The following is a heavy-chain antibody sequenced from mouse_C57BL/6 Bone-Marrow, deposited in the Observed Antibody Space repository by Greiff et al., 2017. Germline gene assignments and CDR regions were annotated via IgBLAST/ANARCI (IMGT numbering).Heavy chain of an antibody. CDR3: ARDLLVTTVVDH. Sequence: VQLKESGPGLVKPSQSLSLTCSVTGYSITSGYYWNWIRQFPGNKLEWMGYISYDGSNNYNPSLKNRIPITRDTSKNQFFLKLNSVTTEDTATYYCARDLLVTTVVDHWGQGTTLTVSS. CDR2: ISYDGSN. CDR1: GYSITSGYY. D-gene: IGHD1-1*01. V-gene: IGHV3-6*01. J-gene: IGHJ2*01.